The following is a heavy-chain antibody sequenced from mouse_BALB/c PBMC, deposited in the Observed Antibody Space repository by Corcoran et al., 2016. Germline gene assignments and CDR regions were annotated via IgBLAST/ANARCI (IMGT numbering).Heavy chain of an antibody. V-gene: IGHV9-3-1*01. Sequence: QIQLVQSGPELKKPGETVKISCKASGYTFTNYGMNWVKQAPGKGLKWMGWINTYTGEPTYADDFKGRFAFSLETSASTAYLQINNLKNEDTATYFCARNYGSSYYWYFDVWGAGTTVTFSS. CDR1: GYTFTNYG. J-gene: IGHJ1*01. D-gene: IGHD1-1*01. CDR3: ARNYGSSYYWYFDV. CDR2: INTYTGEP.